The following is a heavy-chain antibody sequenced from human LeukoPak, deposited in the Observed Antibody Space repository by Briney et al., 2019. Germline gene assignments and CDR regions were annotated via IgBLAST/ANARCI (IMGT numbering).Heavy chain of an antibody. CDR2: INHSGST. CDR1: GGSISSYY. V-gene: IGHV4-34*01. J-gene: IGHJ4*02. CDR3: ARHVGPHESDY. Sequence: SETLSLTCTVSGGSISSYYWSWIRQPPGKGLEWIGEINHSGSTNYNPSLKSRVTISVDTSKNQFSLKLSSVTAADTAVYYCARHVGPHESDYWGQGTLVTVSS. D-gene: IGHD2-15*01.